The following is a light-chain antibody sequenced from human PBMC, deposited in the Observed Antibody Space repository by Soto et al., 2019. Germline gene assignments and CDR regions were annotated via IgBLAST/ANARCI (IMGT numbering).Light chain of an antibody. CDR2: DAS. CDR1: QSLSNNF. V-gene: IGKV3D-20*01. CDR3: QQFGNSPT. Sequence: ERVLTQSPATLSLSPGERVTLSCGASQSLSNNFLAWYQQRPGLAPRLLIFDASTRATGIPDRFSGSGSGTDFTLTISRLEPEDFAVYYCQQFGNSPTFGGGTKVDIK. J-gene: IGKJ4*01.